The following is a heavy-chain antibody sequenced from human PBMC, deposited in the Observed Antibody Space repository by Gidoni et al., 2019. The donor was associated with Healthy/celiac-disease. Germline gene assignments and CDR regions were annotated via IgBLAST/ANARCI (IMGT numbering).Heavy chain of an antibody. CDR2: IYTSGST. D-gene: IGHD6-19*01. CDR1: GGSSSSYY. CDR3: ARDGIAVAGTGYYYYYGMDV. Sequence: QVQLQESGPGLVKPSETLSITCNVSGGSSSSYYWSWIRQHAGKGLERIGRIYTSGSTNYNPSLKSRVTMSVDTSKNQFSLKLSSVTAADTAVYYCARDGIAVAGTGYYYYYGMDVWGQGTTVTVSS. V-gene: IGHV4-4*07. J-gene: IGHJ6*02.